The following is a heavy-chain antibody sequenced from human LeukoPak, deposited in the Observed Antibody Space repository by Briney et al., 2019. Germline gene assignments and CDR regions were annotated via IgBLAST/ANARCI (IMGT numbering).Heavy chain of an antibody. D-gene: IGHD5-24*01. J-gene: IGHJ4*02. CDR2: ISYDGNNK. CDR1: GFTFSSYA. V-gene: IGHV3-30*04. CDR3: ARDRGSGYNYNAHFDY. Sequence: PGRSLRLSCAASGFTFSSYAMHWVRQAPGKGLEWVAVISYDGNNKYYADSVKGRLTISRDNSKNTLFLQMNSLRAEDTAVYYCARDRGSGYNYNAHFDYWGQGTLVTVSS.